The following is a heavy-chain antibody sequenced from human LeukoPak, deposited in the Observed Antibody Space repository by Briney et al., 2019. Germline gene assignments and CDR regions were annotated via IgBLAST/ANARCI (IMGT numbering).Heavy chain of an antibody. D-gene: IGHD6-13*01. V-gene: IGHV3-33*08. Sequence: GGSLRLSCAASGFTFSSYAMHWVRHAPAKGLEWVAVIWYDGSNKYYADSVKDRFTISRDNSKNTLYLRMNSLRAEDTAVYYCARGRLGIAAAGTATPTYYFDYWGQGTLVTVSS. CDR1: GFTFSSYA. CDR3: ARGRLGIAAAGTATPTYYFDY. CDR2: IWYDGSNK. J-gene: IGHJ4*02.